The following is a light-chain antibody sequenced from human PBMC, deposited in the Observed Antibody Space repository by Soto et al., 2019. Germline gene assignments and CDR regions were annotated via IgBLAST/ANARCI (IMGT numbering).Light chain of an antibody. J-gene: IGKJ3*01. CDR1: YDFIDTY. Sequence: EIVFTQSPVTLSFYPLQTASLSCRVNYDFIDTYLAWYQQKPGQAPRLLIFGASNRATGIPDRFSGSGSGTDFTLTISRLEPEDFAVYYCQHFGSSPPRFTFGPGTKVDIK. CDR3: QHFGSSPPRFT. CDR2: GAS. V-gene: IGKV3-20*01.